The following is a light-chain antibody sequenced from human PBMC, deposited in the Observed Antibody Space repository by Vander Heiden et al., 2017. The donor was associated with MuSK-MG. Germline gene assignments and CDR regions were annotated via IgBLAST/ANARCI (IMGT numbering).Light chain of an antibody. CDR1: QSVSSSN. Sequence: DIVLAQSPATLSSPPGESATLSCRGSQSVSSSNYSEYQQNNGEAPRLLIYYTSSRATGSPARCSGGGSGTDFSPIISSLEDDDFAVYYCHKYGRSPDTFGQGTKLEIK. CDR2: YTS. V-gene: IGKV3-20*01. J-gene: IGKJ2*01. CDR3: HKYGRSPDT.